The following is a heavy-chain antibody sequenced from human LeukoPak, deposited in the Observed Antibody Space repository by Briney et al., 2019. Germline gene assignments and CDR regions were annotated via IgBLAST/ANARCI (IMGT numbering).Heavy chain of an antibody. CDR3: ARSGTTRGHLDY. CDR2: IRYDGSNK. V-gene: IGHV3-30*02. J-gene: IGHJ4*02. Sequence: GGSLRLSCAASGFTFSSYGMHWVRQAPGKGLEWVAFIRYDGSNKYYADSVKGRFTISRDNAKNSLYLQMNSLRAEDTALYYCARSGTTRGHLDYWGQGTLVTVSS. CDR1: GFTFSSYG. D-gene: IGHD4-17*01.